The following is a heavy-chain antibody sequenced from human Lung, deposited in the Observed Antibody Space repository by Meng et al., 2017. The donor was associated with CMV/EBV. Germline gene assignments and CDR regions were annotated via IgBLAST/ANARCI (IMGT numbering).Heavy chain of an antibody. J-gene: IGHJ4*02. V-gene: IGHV3-7*01. D-gene: IGHD2-8*02. CDR3: ATYGWTPDY. Sequence: GGSLRLSCAASGFTFSIYWMSWVRQAPGKGLEWVASIKQDGSEIYYVDSVKGRFTISRDNAKKSLYLQMDSLRAEDTAVYYCATYGWTPDYWGQGTLVTVSS. CDR2: IKQDGSEI. CDR1: GFTFSIYW.